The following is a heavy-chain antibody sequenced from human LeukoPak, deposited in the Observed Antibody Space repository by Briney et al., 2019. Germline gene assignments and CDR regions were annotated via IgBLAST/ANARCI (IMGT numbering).Heavy chain of an antibody. CDR3: AGGGYCDVPRCLAPLFDW. Sequence: PSETLSLTCTVSGGSVSRYYSFSRYYWSWIRQPPGKGLEWIGYIYNGGTTDYNPSLKSRATMSVDTSKNQFSLKLTSVTAADTAVYYCAGGGYCDVPRCLAPLFDWWGQGTPVTVSS. V-gene: IGHV4-61*01. CDR2: IYNGGTT. CDR1: GGSVSRYYSFSRYY. J-gene: IGHJ4*02. D-gene: IGHD2-15*01.